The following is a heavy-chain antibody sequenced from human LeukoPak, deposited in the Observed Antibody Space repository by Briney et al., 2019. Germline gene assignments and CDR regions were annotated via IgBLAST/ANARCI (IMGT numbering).Heavy chain of an antibody. J-gene: IGHJ4*02. V-gene: IGHV4-59*01. CDR3: ARDGYSYTDV. Sequence: SETLSLTCTVSGGSISSYYWSWIRQPPGKGLEWIGYIYYSGSTNYNPSLKSRVTISVDTSKNQFSLKLSSVTTADTAVYYCARDGYSYTDVWGQGILVTVSS. CDR2: IYYSGST. D-gene: IGHD5-18*01. CDR1: GGSISSYY.